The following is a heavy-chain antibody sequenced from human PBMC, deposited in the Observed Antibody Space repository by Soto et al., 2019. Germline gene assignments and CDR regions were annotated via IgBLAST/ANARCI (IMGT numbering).Heavy chain of an antibody. Sequence: QTGGSLRLSCAASGFTFSSYAMSWVRQAPGKGLEWVSIISGSGDYTYYADSVKGRFTISRDNAKNTLYLQMNSLRADDTAVYYCASLEWESSGYADYWGQGTQVTVSS. D-gene: IGHD5-12*01. CDR3: ASLEWESSGYADY. CDR1: GFTFSSYA. V-gene: IGHV3-23*01. J-gene: IGHJ4*02. CDR2: ISGSGDYT.